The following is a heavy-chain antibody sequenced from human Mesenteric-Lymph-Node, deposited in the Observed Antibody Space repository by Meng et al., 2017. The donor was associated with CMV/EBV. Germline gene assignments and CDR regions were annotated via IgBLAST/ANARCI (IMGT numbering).Heavy chain of an antibody. CDR3: AKSLNPSKVTNFDF. CDR1: GFTFDNFA. V-gene: IGHV3-23*01. J-gene: IGHJ4*02. D-gene: IGHD3-10*01. CDR2: ISSAGKTI. Sequence: SGFTFDNFAMHCVRQAPGRGLEWVSAISSAGKTIYYADSVKGRFTTSRDNSENTLYLQMSNLRAEDTGLYYCAKSLNPSKVTNFDFWGQGTLVTVSS.